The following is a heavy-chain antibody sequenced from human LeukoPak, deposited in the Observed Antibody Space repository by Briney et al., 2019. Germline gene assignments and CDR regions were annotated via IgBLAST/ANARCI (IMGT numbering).Heavy chain of an antibody. J-gene: IGHJ4*02. V-gene: IGHV4-34*01. D-gene: IGHD6-19*01. CDR1: GGSFSGYY. CDR3: ARHPHTVAPLDY. CDR2: INHSGST. Sequence: SETLSLTCAVYGGSFSGYYWSWIRQPPGKGLEWIGEINHSGSTNYNPSLKSRVTISVDTSKNQFSLKLSSVTAADTAVYYCARHPHTVAPLDYWGQGTLVTVSS.